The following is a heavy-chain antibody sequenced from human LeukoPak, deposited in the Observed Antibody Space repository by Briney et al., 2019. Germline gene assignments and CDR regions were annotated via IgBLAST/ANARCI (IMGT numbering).Heavy chain of an antibody. CDR1: GFTFSSYW. Sequence: GGSLRLSCAASGFTFSSYWMHWVRQAPGKGLVWVSRINSDGSSTSYADSVKGRFTISRDNAKNTLYLQMNSLRAEDTAVYYCARGSSGRPFYYFDYRGQGTLVTVSS. CDR3: ARGSSGRPFYYFDY. D-gene: IGHD6-19*01. J-gene: IGHJ4*02. V-gene: IGHV3-74*01. CDR2: INSDGSST.